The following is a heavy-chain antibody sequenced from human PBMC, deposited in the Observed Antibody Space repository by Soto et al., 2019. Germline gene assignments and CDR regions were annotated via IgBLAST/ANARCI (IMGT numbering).Heavy chain of an antibody. V-gene: IGHV3-23*01. CDR2: ISGSGDAT. CDR3: SRGAWGSIHDH. CDR1: GFTFSSYG. D-gene: IGHD3-16*01. J-gene: IGHJ4*02. Sequence: EVQLLESGGGLVQPGGSLRLSCGASGFTFSSYGMSWVRQGPGKGLEWVADISGSGDATHYADSVTGHFTISRDNSKNTLFMQMNSLRAEDTAIYYCSRGAWGSIHDHWGQGTLVIVSS.